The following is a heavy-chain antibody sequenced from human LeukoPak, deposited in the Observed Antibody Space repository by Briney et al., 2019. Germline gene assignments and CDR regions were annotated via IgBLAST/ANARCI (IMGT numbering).Heavy chain of an antibody. CDR2: ISGVGSST. CDR1: GFTFSNSA. V-gene: IGHV3-23*01. CDR3: AKGGWFLPLDC. D-gene: IGHD2-15*01. Sequence: GGSLRLSCAASGFTFSNSAMSWVRQAPGKGLEWVSTISGVGSSTNYADSVKGPFTSSRDNSKNTLYLQMNSLRVEDTALYYCAKGGWFLPLDCWGQGTLVTVSS. J-gene: IGHJ4*02.